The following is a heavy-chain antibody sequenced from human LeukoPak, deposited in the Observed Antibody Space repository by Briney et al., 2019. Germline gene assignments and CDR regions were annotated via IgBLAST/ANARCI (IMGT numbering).Heavy chain of an antibody. CDR3: ARESWKAVAGNGEDYYYYYMDV. V-gene: IGHV4-39*07. Sequence: SETLSLTCTVSGGSMSSSSYYWGWIRQPPGKGLEWIGSTYYSGSTGSTYYNPSFKSRVTILIDTSKNQFSLKLSSVTAADTAVYYCARESWKAVAGNGEDYYYYYMDVWGKGTTVTVSS. D-gene: IGHD6-19*01. CDR1: GGSMSSSSYY. CDR2: TYYSGSTGST. J-gene: IGHJ6*03.